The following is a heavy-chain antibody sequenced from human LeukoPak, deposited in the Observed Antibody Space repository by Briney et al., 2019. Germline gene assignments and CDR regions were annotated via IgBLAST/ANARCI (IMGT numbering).Heavy chain of an antibody. J-gene: IGHJ6*02. V-gene: IGHV4-34*01. CDR1: GGSFSGYY. CDR2: INHSGST. D-gene: IGHD6-6*01. CDR3: ARSRKEYSSSSVYYYGMDV. Sequence: SETLSLTCAVYGGSFSGYYWSWIRQPPGKGLEWIGEINHSGSTNYNPSLKSRVTISVDTSKNQFSLKLSSVTAADTAVYYCARSRKEYSSSSVYYYGMDVWGQGTTVTVSS.